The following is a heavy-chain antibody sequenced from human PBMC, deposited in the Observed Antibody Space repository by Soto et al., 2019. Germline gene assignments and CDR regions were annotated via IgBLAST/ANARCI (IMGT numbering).Heavy chain of an antibody. CDR1: GFTFSSYG. D-gene: IGHD3-9*01. V-gene: IGHV3-30*03. J-gene: IGHJ4*02. CDR3: ARVVGRYFDWLYIDY. Sequence: QVQLVESGGGVVQPGRSLRLSCAASGFTFSSYGMHWVRQAPGKGLEWVAVISYDGSNKYYADSVKGRFTISRDNSKNTLYLQMNSLRAEDTAVYDCARVVGRYFDWLYIDYWGQGTLVTVSS. CDR2: ISYDGSNK.